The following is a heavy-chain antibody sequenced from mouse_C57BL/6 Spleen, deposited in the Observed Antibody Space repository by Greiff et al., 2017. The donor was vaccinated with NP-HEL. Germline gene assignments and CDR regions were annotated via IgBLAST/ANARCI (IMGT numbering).Heavy chain of an antibody. CDR1: GYSFTGYY. CDR2: INPSTGGT. D-gene: IGHD1-1*01. J-gene: IGHJ4*01. CDR3: ARRAGNYYAMDY. Sequence: EVQLVESGPELVKPGASVKISCKASGYSFTGYYMNWVKQSPEKSLEWIGEINPSTGGTTYNQKFKAKATLTVDKSSSTAYMQLKSLTSEDSAVYYCARRAGNYYAMDYWGQGTSVTVSS. V-gene: IGHV1-42*01.